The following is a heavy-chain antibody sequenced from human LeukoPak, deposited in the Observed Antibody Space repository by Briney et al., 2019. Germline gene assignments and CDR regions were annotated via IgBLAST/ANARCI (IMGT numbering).Heavy chain of an antibody. D-gene: IGHD3-10*01. CDR2: INAGNGNT. V-gene: IGHV1-3*01. CDR1: GYTFTSYA. Sequence: GASVKVSCKASGYTFTSYAMHWVRQAPGQRLERMGWINAGNGNTKYSQKFQGRVTITRDTSASTAYMELSSLRSEDTAVYYCARDAISLARGVHNWFDPWGQGTLVTVSS. CDR3: ARDAISLARGVHNWFDP. J-gene: IGHJ5*02.